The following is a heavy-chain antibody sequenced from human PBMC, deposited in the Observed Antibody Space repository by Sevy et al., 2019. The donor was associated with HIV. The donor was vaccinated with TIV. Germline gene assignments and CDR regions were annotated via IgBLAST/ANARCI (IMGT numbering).Heavy chain of an antibody. CDR3: AKEGTGGEIDY. CDR1: GFNLSSYG. Sequence: GGSLRLSCAASGFNLSSYGMHWVRQAPGKGLEWVAVISYDGSNKYYADSVKGRFTISRDNSKNTLYLQMNSLRAEDTAVYYCAKEGTGGEIDYWGQGTLVTVSS. V-gene: IGHV3-30*18. CDR2: ISYDGSNK. D-gene: IGHD2-8*02. J-gene: IGHJ4*02.